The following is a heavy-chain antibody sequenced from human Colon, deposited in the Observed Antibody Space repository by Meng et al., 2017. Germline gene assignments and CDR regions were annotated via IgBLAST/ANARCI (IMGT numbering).Heavy chain of an antibody. D-gene: IGHD1-26*01. CDR2: ITNDGSDR. CDR3: AKVGAPSLIYNYYGMDV. V-gene: IGHV3-30*04. J-gene: IGHJ6*01. CDR1: GFAFNTYT. Sequence: GESLKISCAASGFAFNTYTMHWVRQAPGKGLEWVAVITNDGSDRYYGDSVKGRFTVSRDNARNTLYLQMNNLRREDTAVYFCAKVGAPSLIYNYYGMDVWGQGTAVTGSS.